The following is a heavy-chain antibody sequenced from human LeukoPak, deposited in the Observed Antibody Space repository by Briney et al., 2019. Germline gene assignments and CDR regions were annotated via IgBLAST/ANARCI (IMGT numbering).Heavy chain of an antibody. D-gene: IGHD6-13*01. CDR3: ARAAALDS. CDR1: GGSISSYY. V-gene: IGHV4-4*07. Sequence: SETLSLTCTVSGGSISSYYWTWVRQPAGKGLEWIWRICSSGSTNYNPSLKSRVSMSVDTSKNQFSLKLSSVTAADSALYYCARAAALDSWGQGTLVSVSS. CDR2: ICSSGST. J-gene: IGHJ4*02.